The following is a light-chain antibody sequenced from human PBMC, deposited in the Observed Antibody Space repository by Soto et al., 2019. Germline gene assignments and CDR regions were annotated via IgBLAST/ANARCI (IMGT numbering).Light chain of an antibody. CDR1: QSVSSY. J-gene: IGKJ5*01. Sequence: EMVLTQSPATLSLSPGERATLSCRASQSVSSYLAWYQQKPGQAPRLLIYDASNMATGIPARCSGSGSGTDFILTIISLLPEDFVVYYCQQRSNLSRFTFGQGTRLEI. CDR3: QQRSNLSRFT. CDR2: DAS. V-gene: IGKV3-11*01.